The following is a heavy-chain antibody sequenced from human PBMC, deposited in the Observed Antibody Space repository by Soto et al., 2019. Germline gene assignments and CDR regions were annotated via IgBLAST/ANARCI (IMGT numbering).Heavy chain of an antibody. V-gene: IGHV1-69*13. CDR2: IIPIVGTA. Sequence: AVKVSCKASGGTFSSYAIHWVRPAPVQGLEWMGGIIPIVGTANYAQKFQGRVTITADESTSTDYMEQSSLRSEDTAVYYCPRLIRWIEPYGMDVWAQGSRAPVSS. CDR1: GGTFSSYA. J-gene: IGHJ6*01. D-gene: IGHD5-18*01. CDR3: PRLIRWIEPYGMDV.